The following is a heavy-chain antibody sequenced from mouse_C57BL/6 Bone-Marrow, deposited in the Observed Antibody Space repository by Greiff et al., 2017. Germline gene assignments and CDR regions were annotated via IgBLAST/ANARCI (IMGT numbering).Heavy chain of an antibody. D-gene: IGHD2-3*01. CDR1: GFNIKDDY. CDR2: IDPETGDT. J-gene: IGHJ1*03. Sequence: DVQLQESGAELVRPGASVKLSCTASGFNIKDDYMHWVKQRPEQGLEWIGWIDPETGDTEYASKFQGKATITADTSSNTAYLQLSSLTSEDTAVYYCTDPIYDGYYFDVWGTGTTVTVSS. CDR3: TDPIYDGYYFDV. V-gene: IGHV14-4*01.